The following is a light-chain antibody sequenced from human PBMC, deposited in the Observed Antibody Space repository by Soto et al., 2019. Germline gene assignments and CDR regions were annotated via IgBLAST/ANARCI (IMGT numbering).Light chain of an antibody. Sequence: QSVLTQPASLSGAPGQSVTLSCTGNSSDVGGYNSVSWYQLHPGKAPKLMIYDVSNRPSGVSNRFSGSKSGNTASLTISGLQAEDEADYYCNSYTSGYYVFGTGTKVTV. CDR3: NSYTSGYYV. J-gene: IGLJ1*01. V-gene: IGLV2-14*03. CDR1: SSDVGGYNS. CDR2: DVS.